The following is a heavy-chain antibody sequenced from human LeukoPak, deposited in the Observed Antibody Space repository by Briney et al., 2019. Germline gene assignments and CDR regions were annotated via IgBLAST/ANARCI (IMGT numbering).Heavy chain of an antibody. Sequence: PGGSLRLSCAASGFTFSDFYMSWIRQAPGKGLEWLSYIGNTGDTIYYADSVKGRFTISRDNAKNSLYLQMNSLRAEDTAVYYCARRRLPRIAAAGPWYFDLWGRGTLVTVSS. CDR2: IGNTGDTI. CDR3: ARRRLPRIAAAGPWYFDL. J-gene: IGHJ2*01. D-gene: IGHD6-13*01. V-gene: IGHV3-11*01. CDR1: GFTFSDFY.